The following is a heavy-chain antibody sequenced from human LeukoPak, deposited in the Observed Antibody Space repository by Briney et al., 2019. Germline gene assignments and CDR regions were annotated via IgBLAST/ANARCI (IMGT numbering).Heavy chain of an antibody. J-gene: IGHJ5*02. CDR1: GGTFSSYA. V-gene: IGHV1-69*05. CDR2: IIPIFGTA. D-gene: IGHD2-21*01. Sequence: GASVKVSCKASGGTFSSYAISWVRQAPGQGLEWMGGIIPIFGTANYAQKFQGRVTITTDESTSTAYMELSSLRSEDTAVYYCARGMPGAYCGGDCYYWFDPWGQGTLVTVSS. CDR3: ARGMPGAYCGGDCYYWFDP.